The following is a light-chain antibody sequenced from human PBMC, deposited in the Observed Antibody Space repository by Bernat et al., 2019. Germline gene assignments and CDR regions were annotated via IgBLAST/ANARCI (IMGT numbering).Light chain of an antibody. Sequence: YELTQPPSLSVSPGQTANISCSGDQLGYKFSSWYQQRPGQSPVLVIYQSFKRPSGIPERFSGSNSGNTATLTISGTQAMDEAEYFCQAWDSNTAVFGGGTKLTVL. CDR2: QSF. V-gene: IGLV3-1*01. CDR1: QLGYKF. J-gene: IGLJ3*02. CDR3: QAWDSNTAV.